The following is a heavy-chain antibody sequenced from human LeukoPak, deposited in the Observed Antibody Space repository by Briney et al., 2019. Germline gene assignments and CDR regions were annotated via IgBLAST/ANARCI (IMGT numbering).Heavy chain of an antibody. CDR1: GYTFNAYY. D-gene: IGHD3-22*01. Sequence: GAPVKVSCKPSGYTFNAYYMHWVRQAPGQGLEWVGWIDPKTGNTRYAQKFQGRVTITRDTPIGTVYMELSSLKSDDTAVYYCASEAFCASGNCYLQRVASWGPGTLVTVSS. J-gene: IGHJ4*02. CDR2: IDPKTGNT. V-gene: IGHV1-2*02. CDR3: ASEAFCASGNCYLQRVAS.